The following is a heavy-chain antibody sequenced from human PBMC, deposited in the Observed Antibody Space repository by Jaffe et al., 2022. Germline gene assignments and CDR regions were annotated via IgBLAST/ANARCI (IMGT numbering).Heavy chain of an antibody. J-gene: IGHJ6*03. CDR2: IYSGGST. V-gene: IGHV3-53*02. CDR1: GFTVSSNY. CDR3: ARAKEDYSNYGDVYYMDV. Sequence: EVQLVETGGGLIQPGGSLRLSCAASGFTVSSNYMSWVRQAPGKGLEWVSVIYSGGSTYYADSVKGRFTISRDNSKNTLYLQMNSLRAEDTAVYYCARAKEDYSNYGDVYYMDVWGKGTTVTVSS. D-gene: IGHD4-4*01.